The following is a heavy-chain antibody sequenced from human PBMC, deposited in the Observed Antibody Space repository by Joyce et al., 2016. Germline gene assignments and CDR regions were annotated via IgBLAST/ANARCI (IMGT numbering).Heavy chain of an antibody. J-gene: IGHJ3*02. D-gene: IGHD1-1*01. CDR3: ARNNWNDFSDAFDI. CDR2: ISYDESKK. CDR1: GFTFRTYG. V-gene: IGHV3-30*03. Sequence: QAQLVESGGGVVQPGRSLRLSCAASGFTFRTYGMNWVRQAPGKGLELVALISYDESKKYYVDSAKGRFIISRDNSKNTLYLQMNSLRSEDTAVYYCARNNWNDFSDAFDIWGQGTMVTVSS.